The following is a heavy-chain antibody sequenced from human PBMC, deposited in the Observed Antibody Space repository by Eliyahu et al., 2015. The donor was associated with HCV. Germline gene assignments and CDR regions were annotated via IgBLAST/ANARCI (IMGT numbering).Heavy chain of an antibody. D-gene: IGHD3-10*01. Sequence: QVTLKESGPVLVKPTETLTLTCTVSGFSINNRLGVXWXRQSPGXALEWLXHIFANXAXSYSTSLKTRLTVSRDTSKSQVVLTMTNMDPADTATYYCARVSTELLLWDWWYYLDVWGKGTTVTVSS. V-gene: IGHV2-26*01. J-gene: IGHJ6*03. CDR3: ARVSTELLLWDWWYYLDV. CDR2: IFANXAX. CDR1: GFSINNRLG.